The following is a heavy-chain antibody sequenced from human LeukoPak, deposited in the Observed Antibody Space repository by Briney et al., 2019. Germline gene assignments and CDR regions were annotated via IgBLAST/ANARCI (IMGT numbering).Heavy chain of an antibody. V-gene: IGHV3-21*01. Sequence: PGGSLRLSCAASGFTFSSYSMNWVRQAPGKGLEWVSSISSSSSYIYYADSVKGRFTISRDNAKNSLYLQMNSLRAEDTAVYYCARNKDYGDGLPFDYWGQGTLVTVSS. D-gene: IGHD4-17*01. CDR2: ISSSSSYI. CDR3: ARNKDYGDGLPFDY. J-gene: IGHJ4*02. CDR1: GFTFSSYS.